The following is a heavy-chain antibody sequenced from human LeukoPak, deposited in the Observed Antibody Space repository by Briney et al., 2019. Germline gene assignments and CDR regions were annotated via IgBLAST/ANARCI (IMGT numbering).Heavy chain of an antibody. CDR1: GGSFSGYY. CDR3: ASRDILTGYYFDY. Sequence: SETLSLTCAVYGGSFSGYYWSWIRQPPGKGLEWIGEINHSGSTNYNPSLKSRVTISVDTSKNQFSLKLSSVTAADTAVYYCASRDILTGYYFDYWGQGTLVTVSS. J-gene: IGHJ4*02. D-gene: IGHD3-9*01. CDR2: INHSGST. V-gene: IGHV4-34*01.